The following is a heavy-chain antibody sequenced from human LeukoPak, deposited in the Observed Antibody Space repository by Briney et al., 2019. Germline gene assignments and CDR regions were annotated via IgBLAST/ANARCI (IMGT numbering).Heavy chain of an antibody. V-gene: IGHV1-2*02. J-gene: IGHJ3*02. D-gene: IGHD1-26*01. CDR3: ARAGIVGATEGVDAFDI. Sequence: ASVKASCKASGCTFTAFYIHWVRQAPGQGLEWMGWINPNSGGTNYAQKFQGRVTLTRDTSISTVYMELTGLTSDDTAVYYCARAGIVGATEGVDAFDIWGQGTMVTVSS. CDR2: INPNSGGT. CDR1: GCTFTAFY.